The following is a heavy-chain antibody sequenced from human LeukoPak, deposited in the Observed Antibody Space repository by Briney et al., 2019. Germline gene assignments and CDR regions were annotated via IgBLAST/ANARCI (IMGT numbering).Heavy chain of an antibody. J-gene: IGHJ4*02. D-gene: IGHD2-8*02. CDR1: GFTVSSNY. CDR2: IYSGGST. Sequence: GGSLRLSCAASGFTVSSNYMSWVRQAPGKGLEWVSVIYSGGSTYYADSVKGRFTISRDNSKNTLYLQMNSLRAEDTAVYYCARDTPLVDSLGYWGQGTLVTVSS. CDR3: ARDTPLVDSLGY. V-gene: IGHV3-53*01.